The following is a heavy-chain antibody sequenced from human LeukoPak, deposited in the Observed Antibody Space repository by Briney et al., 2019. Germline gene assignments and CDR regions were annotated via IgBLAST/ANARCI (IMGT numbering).Heavy chain of an antibody. CDR3: ARSTSGRTIFGVVTPVYFDY. J-gene: IGHJ4*02. CDR1: GGSINDGYYY. D-gene: IGHD3-3*01. CDR2: IYTSGGT. Sequence: PSETPSLTCTVSGGSINDGYYYWNWIRQPAGKGLEWIGRIYTSGGTNYNPSLKSRVTISVDASKNQFSLKLSSVTAADPAVYYCARSTSGRTIFGVVTPVYFDYWGQGTLVTVSS. V-gene: IGHV4-61*02.